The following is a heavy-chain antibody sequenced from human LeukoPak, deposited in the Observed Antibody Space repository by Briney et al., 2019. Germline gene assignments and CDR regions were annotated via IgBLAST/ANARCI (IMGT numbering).Heavy chain of an antibody. V-gene: IGHV3-30*01. CDR1: GFTFSSYA. CDR2: ISYDGSNK. Sequence: QPGGSLRLSYAASGFTFSSYAMHWVRQAPGKGLEWVAVISYDGSNKYYADSVKGRFTISRDNSKNTLYLQMNSLRAEDTAVYYCARDLPLYVWGQGTLVTVSS. CDR3: ARDLPLYV. D-gene: IGHD2-2*02. J-gene: IGHJ4*02.